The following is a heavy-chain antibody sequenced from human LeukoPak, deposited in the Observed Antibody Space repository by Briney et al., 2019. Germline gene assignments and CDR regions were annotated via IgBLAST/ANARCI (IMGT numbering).Heavy chain of an antibody. CDR3: ARSPSPVIVVVRFNWFDP. V-gene: IGHV1-69*01. Sequence: SVKVSCKASGGTFSSYAISWVRQAPGQGLEWMGGIIPIFGTANYAQKFQGRVTITADEFTSTAYMELSSLRSEDTAVYYCARSPSPVIVVVRFNWFDPWGQGTLVTVSS. CDR1: GGTFSSYA. J-gene: IGHJ5*02. D-gene: IGHD3-22*01. CDR2: IIPIFGTA.